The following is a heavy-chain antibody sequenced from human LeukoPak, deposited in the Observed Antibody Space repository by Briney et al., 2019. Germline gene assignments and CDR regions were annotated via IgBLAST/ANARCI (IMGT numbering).Heavy chain of an antibody. CDR3: AREFDWLSFFDY. V-gene: IGHV4-34*01. CDR1: GVSFSGYY. J-gene: IGHJ4*02. Sequence: SETLSLTCAVYGVSFSGYYWSWIRQPPGKGLEWIGEINHSGSTNHNPSLKSRVTISVDTSKNQFSLKLSSVTAADTAVYYCAREFDWLSFFDYWGQGTLVTVSS. CDR2: INHSGST. D-gene: IGHD3-9*01.